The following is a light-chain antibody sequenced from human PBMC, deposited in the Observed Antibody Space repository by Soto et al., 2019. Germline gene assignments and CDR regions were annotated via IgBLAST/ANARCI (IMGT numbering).Light chain of an antibody. J-gene: IGKJ5*01. Sequence: DIQMTQSPSSLSASVGNRVSITCRASQGISNYLAWYQQKPGKAPKVLIYAASTLQPGVPSRFSGSGSGTDFTLTITSLQPDDIATYYCQNYDSAPINFGQGTRLESK. V-gene: IGKV1-27*01. CDR3: QNYDSAPIN. CDR1: QGISNY. CDR2: AAS.